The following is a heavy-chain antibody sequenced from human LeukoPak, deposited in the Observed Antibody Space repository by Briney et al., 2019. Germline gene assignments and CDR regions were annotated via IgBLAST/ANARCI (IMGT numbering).Heavy chain of an antibody. D-gene: IGHD1-1*01. Sequence: GVLRLSCAASGFTFSSSWMSWVRQAPGKGLEWVANINQDGSQKYYVDSVKGRFTIPRDNAKNSLYLQMNSLRAEDTAVYYCARYKSLGFWGQGTLVTVSS. CDR3: ARYKSLGF. V-gene: IGHV3-7*01. CDR2: INQDGSQK. J-gene: IGHJ4*02. CDR1: GFTFSSSW.